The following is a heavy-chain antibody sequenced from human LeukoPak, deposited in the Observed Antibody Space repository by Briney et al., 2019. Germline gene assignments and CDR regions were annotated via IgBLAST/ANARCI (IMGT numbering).Heavy chain of an antibody. J-gene: IGHJ4*02. CDR3: ARERIAAGYFDY. V-gene: IGHV4-59*01. D-gene: IGHD6-13*01. CDR2: IYYSGST. Sequence: SETLSLTRTVSGGSISSYYWSWIRQPPGKGLEWIGYIYYSGSTNYNPSLKSRVTISVDTSKNQFSLKLSSVTAADTAVYYCARERIAAGYFDYWGQGTLVTVSS. CDR1: GGSISSYY.